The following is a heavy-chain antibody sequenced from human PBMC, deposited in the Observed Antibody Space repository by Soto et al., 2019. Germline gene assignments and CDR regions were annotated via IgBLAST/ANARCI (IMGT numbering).Heavy chain of an antibody. V-gene: IGHV4-59*08. CDR2: IYYSGST. D-gene: IGHD4-17*01. CDR3: ARHYGDSLDYYYGMDV. Sequence: SETLSLTCTVSGGSISSYYWSWIRQPPGKGLEWIGYIYYSGSTNYNPSLKSRVTISVDTSKNQFSLKLSSVTAADTAVYYCARHYGDSLDYYYGMDVWGQGTTVTVSS. J-gene: IGHJ6*02. CDR1: GGSISSYY.